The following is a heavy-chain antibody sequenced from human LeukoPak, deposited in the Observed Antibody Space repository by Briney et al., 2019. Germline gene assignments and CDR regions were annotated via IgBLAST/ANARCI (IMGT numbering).Heavy chain of an antibody. CDR3: ARGVGFTMIVPAFDS. CDR2: INPSGGST. CDR1: GYTFTSYG. Sequence: ASVKVSCKASGYTFTSYGISWVRQAPGQGLEWMGIINPSGGSTSYAQKFQGRVTMTRDTSTSTVYMELSSLRSEDTAVYYCARGVGFTMIVPAFDSWGQGTLVTVSS. V-gene: IGHV1-46*01. D-gene: IGHD3-22*01. J-gene: IGHJ4*02.